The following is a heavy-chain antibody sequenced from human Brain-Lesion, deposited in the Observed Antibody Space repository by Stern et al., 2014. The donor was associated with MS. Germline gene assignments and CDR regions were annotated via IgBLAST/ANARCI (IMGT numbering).Heavy chain of an antibody. CDR3: ARGRVVPGFQYYATDV. CDR1: GGSISSGGYY. D-gene: IGHD2-2*01. V-gene: IGHV4-61*02. Sequence: VQLVESGPGLVKPSQTLSLSCTVSGGSISSGGYYWRWIRQPAGPGLEWNGRTFNGCGTTYNPSPTSRVYKSIDTSNNTFPLKLNSMTAADTAVYYCARGRVVPGFQYYATDVWGQGTTVIVSS. CDR2: TFNGCGT. J-gene: IGHJ6*02.